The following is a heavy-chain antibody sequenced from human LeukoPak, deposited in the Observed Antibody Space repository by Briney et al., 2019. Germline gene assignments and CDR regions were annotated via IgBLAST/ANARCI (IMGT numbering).Heavy chain of an antibody. J-gene: IGHJ4*02. V-gene: IGHV3-30*02. CDR3: AKDRDYYGSGSSLDY. Sequence: GGSLRLSCAASGFTFSSYEMNWVRQAPGKGLEWVAFIRFDGSNKYYADSVKGRFTISRDNSKNTLYLQMNSLRAEDTAVYYCAKDRDYYGSGSSLDYWGQGTLVTVSS. CDR1: GFTFSSYE. CDR2: IRFDGSNK. D-gene: IGHD3-10*01.